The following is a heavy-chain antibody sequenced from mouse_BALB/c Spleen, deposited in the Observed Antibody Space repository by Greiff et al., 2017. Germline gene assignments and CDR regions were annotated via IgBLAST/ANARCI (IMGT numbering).Heavy chain of an antibody. V-gene: IGHV1S56*01. Sequence: QVQLQQSGAELVKPGASVKLSCTASGFNIKDTYIHWVKQRPGQGLEWIGWIYPGNVNTKYNEKFKGKATLTADKSSSTAYMQLSSLTSEDSAVYFCARGYYGSSLYFDVWGAGTTVTVSS. J-gene: IGHJ1*01. CDR1: GFNIKDTY. CDR3: ARGYYGSSLYFDV. D-gene: IGHD1-1*01. CDR2: IYPGNVNT.